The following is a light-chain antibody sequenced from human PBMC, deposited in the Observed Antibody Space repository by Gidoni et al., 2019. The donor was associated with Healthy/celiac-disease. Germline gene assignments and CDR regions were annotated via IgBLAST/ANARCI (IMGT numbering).Light chain of an antibody. J-gene: IGLJ1*01. Sequence: QSALTQPASMSGSPRQSLTISCTGPSSDVGGYNYVSWYQQHPGNAHTLMIYDVSNRPAGVSNRFSGSKSGNTASLTISGLQAEDEADYYCSSYTSSSTLVFGTGTKVTVL. V-gene: IGLV2-14*01. CDR3: SSYTSSSTLV. CDR2: DVS. CDR1: SSDVGGYNY.